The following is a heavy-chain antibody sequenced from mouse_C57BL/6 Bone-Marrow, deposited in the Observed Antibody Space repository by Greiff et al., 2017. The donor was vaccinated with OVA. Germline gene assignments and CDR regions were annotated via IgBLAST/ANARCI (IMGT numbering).Heavy chain of an antibody. CDR3: ARNNFDSSGYDYYAMDY. D-gene: IGHD3-2*02. J-gene: IGHJ4*01. V-gene: IGHV1-19*01. Sequence: EVQLQQSGPVLVKPGASVKMSCKASGYTFTDYYMNWVKQSHGKSLEWIGVINPYNGGTSYNQKFKGKATLTVDKSSSTAYMELNSLTSEDSAVYYCARNNFDSSGYDYYAMDYWGQGTSVTVSS. CDR1: GYTFTDYY. CDR2: INPYNGGT.